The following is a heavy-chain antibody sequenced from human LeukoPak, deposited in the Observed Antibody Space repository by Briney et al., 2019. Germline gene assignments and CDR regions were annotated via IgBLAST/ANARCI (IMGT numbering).Heavy chain of an antibody. J-gene: IGHJ4*02. D-gene: IGHD1-26*01. CDR1: GFTFSSYG. V-gene: IGHV3-30*02. CDR2: LRNHGTDE. Sequence: GGSLRLSCAASGFTFSSYGMHWVRQAPGKGLEWVAFLRNHGTDEYYAESVRGRFTISRDNSKNMLYMQMNSLRAEDTAVYYCARAREPLVYTYYFDYWGQGTLVTVSS. CDR3: ARAREPLVYTYYFDY.